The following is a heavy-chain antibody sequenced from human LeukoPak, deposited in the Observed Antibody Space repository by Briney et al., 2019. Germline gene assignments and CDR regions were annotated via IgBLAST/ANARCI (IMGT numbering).Heavy chain of an antibody. CDR3: ARRVGSGYYYPQSINYYYYGMDV. V-gene: IGHV1-18*01. CDR1: GYTFTSYG. D-gene: IGHD3-22*01. Sequence: GASVKVSCKASGYTFTSYGISWVRQAPGQGLEWMGWISAYNGNTNYAQKLQGRVTMTRNTSISTAYMELSSLRSEDTAVYYCARRVGSGYYYPQSINYYYYGMDVWGQGTTVTVSS. CDR2: ISAYNGNT. J-gene: IGHJ6*02.